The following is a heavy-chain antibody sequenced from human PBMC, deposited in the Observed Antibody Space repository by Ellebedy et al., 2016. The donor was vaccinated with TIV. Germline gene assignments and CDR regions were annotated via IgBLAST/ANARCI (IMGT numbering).Heavy chain of an antibody. D-gene: IGHD4-17*01. CDR2: INPNSGGT. CDR3: ARDFDYGDYYSFDY. CDR1: GYTFTGYY. J-gene: IGHJ4*02. V-gene: IGHV1-2*02. Sequence: AASVKVSCKASGYTFTGYYMHWVRQAPGQGLEWMGWINPNSGGTNYAQKFQGRVTMTRDTSISTAYMELSRLRSDDMAVYYCARDFDYGDYYSFDYWGQGTLVTVSS.